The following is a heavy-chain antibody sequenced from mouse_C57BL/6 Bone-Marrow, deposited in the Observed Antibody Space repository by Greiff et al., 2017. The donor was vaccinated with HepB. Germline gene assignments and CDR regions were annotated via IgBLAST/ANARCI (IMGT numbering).Heavy chain of an antibody. D-gene: IGHD1-1*01. V-gene: IGHV6-3*01. CDR3: TDRRYGSSYGYFDV. CDR1: GFTFSNYW. CDR2: IRLKSDNYAT. J-gene: IGHJ1*03. Sequence: EVQLQESGGGLVQPGGSMKLSCVASGFTFSNYWMNWVRQSPEKGLEWVAQIRLKSDNYATHYAESVKGRFTISRDDSKSSVYLQMNKLRAEDTGIYYCTDRRYGSSYGYFDVWGTGTTVTVSS.